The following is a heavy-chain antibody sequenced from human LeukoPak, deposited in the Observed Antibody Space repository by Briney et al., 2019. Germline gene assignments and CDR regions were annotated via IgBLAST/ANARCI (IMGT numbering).Heavy chain of an antibody. CDR2: IDYSGST. CDR3: ARGFPDKVWGNSRPTAGYFQH. CDR1: GGTISRYF. D-gene: IGHD3-16*02. J-gene: IGHJ1*01. V-gene: IGHV4-59*12. Sequence: SETLSLTCTVSGGTISRYFWSWIRQPPGKGLEWIAYIDYSGSTNYNPSLKSRLTISLDASKNQVFLKLSSVTAADTAVYYCARGFPDKVWGNSRPTAGYFQHWGQGTLVTVSS.